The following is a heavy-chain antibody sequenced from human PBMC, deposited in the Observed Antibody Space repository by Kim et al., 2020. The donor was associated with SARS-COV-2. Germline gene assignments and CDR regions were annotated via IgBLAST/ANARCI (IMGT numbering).Heavy chain of an antibody. CDR2: IGASGYDT. J-gene: IGHJ4*02. Sequence: GRSLRLSCAASGFTFSAYVMSWVRQAPGKGLQWVSTIGASGYDTYYADSVKGQFTISRDNSKNTLYLQMNSLRAEDTAVYYCAKRGWFGESKYYFDYWGQGSLVTVSS. D-gene: IGHD3-10*01. V-gene: IGHV3-23*01. CDR3: AKRGWFGESKYYFDY. CDR1: GFTFSAYV.